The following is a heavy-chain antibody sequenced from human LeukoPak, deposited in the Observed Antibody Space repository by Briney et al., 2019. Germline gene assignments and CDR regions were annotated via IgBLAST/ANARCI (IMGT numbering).Heavy chain of an antibody. CDR3: ARDYYDTSVYLGH. D-gene: IGHD3-22*01. J-gene: IGHJ4*02. CDR2: IYYSGST. Sequence: PSETLSLTCTVSGYSISSGYYWSWIRQPPGKGLEWIGYIYYSGSTNYNPSLKSRATISIDTSKNQFSLKLSSVTAADTAVYYCARDYYDTSVYLGHWGQGTLVTVSS. V-gene: IGHV4-38-2*02. CDR1: GYSISSGYY.